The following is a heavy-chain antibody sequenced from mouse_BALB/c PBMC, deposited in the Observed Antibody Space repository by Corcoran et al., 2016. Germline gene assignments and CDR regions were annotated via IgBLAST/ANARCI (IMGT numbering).Heavy chain of an antibody. CDR2: ISCYNGAV. J-gene: IGHJ4*01. Sequence: LVKTGASVKISCKASGYSFTGHYMQWVKQSHGKSLEWIGYISCYNGAVIYNQKFKGKATFTVDASSSTAYMQINSLTAEDSAVYYGTKGDDYDVYYAMDYWGQGTSVTVSS. CDR3: TKGDDYDVYYAMDY. CDR1: GYSFTGHY. D-gene: IGHD2-4*01. V-gene: IGHV1S34*01.